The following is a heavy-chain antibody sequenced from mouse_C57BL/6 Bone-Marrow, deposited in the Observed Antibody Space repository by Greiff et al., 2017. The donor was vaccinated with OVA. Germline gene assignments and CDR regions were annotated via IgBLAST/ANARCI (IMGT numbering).Heavy chain of an antibody. Sequence: QVQLHQPGAELVKPGASVKLSCKASGYTFTSYWMHWVKQRPGRGLEWIGRIDPNSGGTKYNEKFKSKATLTVDKPSSTAYMQLSSLTSEDSAVYYCARSEVTGTLAWFAYWGQGTLVTVSA. D-gene: IGHD4-1*01. CDR3: ARSEVTGTLAWFAY. J-gene: IGHJ3*01. CDR2: IDPNSGGT. V-gene: IGHV1-72*01. CDR1: GYTFTSYW.